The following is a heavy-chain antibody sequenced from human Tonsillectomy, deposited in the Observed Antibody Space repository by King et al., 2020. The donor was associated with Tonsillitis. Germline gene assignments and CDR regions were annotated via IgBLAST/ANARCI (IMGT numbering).Heavy chain of an antibody. CDR2: IYYSGST. D-gene: IGHD3-16*01. V-gene: IGHV4-61*01. J-gene: IGHJ3*01. Sequence: QLQLQESGPGLVKPSETLSLTCTVSGGSVSSGSYYWSWIRQPPGKGLEWIGFIYYSGSTNYNPSLKSLVTISVDTSKNQFVLKLSSVTAADTAVYYCARDLFFGAAFDLWGQGTMVTVSS. CDR3: ARDLFFGAAFDL. CDR1: GGSVSSGSYY.